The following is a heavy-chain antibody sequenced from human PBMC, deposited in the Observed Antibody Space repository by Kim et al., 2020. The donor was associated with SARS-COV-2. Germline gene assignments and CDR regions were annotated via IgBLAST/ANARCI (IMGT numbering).Heavy chain of an antibody. V-gene: IGHV1-3*01. J-gene: IGHJ4*02. D-gene: IGHD1-26*01. Sequence: YSQKFQGRVTITRDTSASTAYMELSSLRSEDTAVYYCARVYSGSYYPPFDYWGQGTLVTVSS. CDR3: ARVYSGSYYPPFDY.